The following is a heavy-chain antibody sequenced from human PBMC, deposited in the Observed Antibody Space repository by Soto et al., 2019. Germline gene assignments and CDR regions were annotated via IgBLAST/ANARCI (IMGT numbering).Heavy chain of an antibody. J-gene: IGHJ4*02. D-gene: IGHD4-17*01. CDR3: ARASHDYGALDY. CDR1: GFTFSSYN. Sequence: EVQLVESGGGLVKPGGSLRLSCTASGFTFSSYNMNWVRQAPGKGLEWVSYISTWSSYSFYADSVKGRFTISRDNSENSLYLKLDSLRDEDTAVYYCARASHDYGALDYWGQGALVTVSS. CDR2: ISTWSSYS. V-gene: IGHV3-21*02.